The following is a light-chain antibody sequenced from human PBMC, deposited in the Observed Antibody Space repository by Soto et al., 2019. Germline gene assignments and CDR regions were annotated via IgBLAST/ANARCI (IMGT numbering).Light chain of an antibody. Sequence: DIQMTQSPSTLSGSVGDRVTITCXASQSISTWLAWYQQKPGKAPKLLIYDASSLESGVPSRFSGSGSGTEFTLTISSLQPDDFATYYCQQYNSYTWTFGQGTKVDI. CDR3: QQYNSYTWT. CDR1: QSISTW. V-gene: IGKV1-5*01. J-gene: IGKJ1*01. CDR2: DAS.